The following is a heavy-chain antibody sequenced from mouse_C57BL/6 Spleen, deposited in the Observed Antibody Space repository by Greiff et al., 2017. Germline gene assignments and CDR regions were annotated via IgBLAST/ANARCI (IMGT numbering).Heavy chain of an antibody. D-gene: IGHD1-1*01. V-gene: IGHV14-4*01. CDR1: GFNIKDDY. Sequence: EVQLQQSGAELVRPGASVKLSCTASGFNIKDDYMHWVKQRPEQGLEWIGWMDPENGDTEYASKFQGKATITADTSSHTAYLQLSSLTSEDTAVYYCTTGGIATVVATDFDVWGTGTTVTVSS. CDR2: MDPENGDT. CDR3: TTGGIATVVATDFDV. J-gene: IGHJ1*03.